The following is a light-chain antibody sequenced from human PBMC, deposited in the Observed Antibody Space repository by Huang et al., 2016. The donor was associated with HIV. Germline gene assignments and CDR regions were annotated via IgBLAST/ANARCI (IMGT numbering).Light chain of an antibody. V-gene: IGKV1-39*01. CDR1: QSVTKY. CDR3: QQSSSPPPT. J-gene: IGKJ3*01. Sequence: DIQMTQPPSSLSASVGDRCTITCRATQSVTKYLNWYQQKPVKAPKLLIYGAYSLQTGVPSRFSGSGSGTDFTRTISSLQPEDFATYYCQQSSSPPPTFGPGTKVDIK. CDR2: GAY.